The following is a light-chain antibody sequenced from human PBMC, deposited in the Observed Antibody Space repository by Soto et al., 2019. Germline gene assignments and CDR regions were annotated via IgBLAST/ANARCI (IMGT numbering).Light chain of an antibody. CDR2: DAY. J-gene: IGKJ4*01. CDR3: QQYESYSPLT. CDR1: QSIRSW. Sequence: DIQMTQSPSILSASVGDRVTITCRASQSIRSWLAWYQQKPGKAPKLLIYDAYSLESGVPSRSSGRRSGTEFTLTIAGLQPEDFATYYCQQYESYSPLTFGGGTKVDIK. V-gene: IGKV1-5*01.